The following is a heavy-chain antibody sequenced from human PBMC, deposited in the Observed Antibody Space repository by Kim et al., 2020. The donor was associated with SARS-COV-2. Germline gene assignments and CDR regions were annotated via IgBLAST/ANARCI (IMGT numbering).Heavy chain of an antibody. D-gene: IGHD3-16*01. CDR3: ARSEEGDPPLDY. CDR2: IYYSGST. V-gene: IGHV4-59*13. CDR1: GGSISSYY. J-gene: IGHJ4*02. Sequence: SETLSLTCTVSGGSISSYYWSWIRQPPGKGLEWIGYIYYSGSTNYNPSLKSRVTISVDTSKNQFSLKLSSVTAADTAVYYCARSEEGDPPLDYWGQGTLSPSPQ.